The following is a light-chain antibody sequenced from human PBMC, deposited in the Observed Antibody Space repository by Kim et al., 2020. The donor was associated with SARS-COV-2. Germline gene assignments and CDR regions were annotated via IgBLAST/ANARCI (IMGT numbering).Light chain of an antibody. CDR1: QTVHSW. Sequence: ASVGDRVIITCRASQTVHSWLAWYQQKPEKAPKLLIYDASSLGSGVPSRFSGSGSGTEFSLTISSLQPDDFATYHCQQYNNYSWTFGQGTKVDIK. V-gene: IGKV1-5*01. J-gene: IGKJ1*01. CDR3: QQYNNYSWT. CDR2: DAS.